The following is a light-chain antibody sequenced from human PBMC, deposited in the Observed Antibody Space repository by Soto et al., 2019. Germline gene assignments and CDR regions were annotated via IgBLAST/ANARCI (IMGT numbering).Light chain of an antibody. V-gene: IGLV2-14*01. CDR1: SSDVGTYDY. CDR2: EVI. CDR3: SSYTSSSTLV. Sequence: QSALTQPASVSGSPGQSITISCTATSSDVGTYDYVSWLQQYPGKAPKLMIYEVINRPSGVSNRFSGSKSGNTASLIISGLQAEDEADYYCSSYTSSSTLVFVGGTKLTVL. J-gene: IGLJ2*01.